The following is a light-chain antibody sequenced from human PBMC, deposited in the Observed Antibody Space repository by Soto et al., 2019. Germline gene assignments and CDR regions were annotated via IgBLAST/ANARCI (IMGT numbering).Light chain of an antibody. V-gene: IGKV1-39*01. CDR1: QDISNY. CDR2: AAS. J-gene: IGKJ1*01. Sequence: DIQMTQSPSSLSASVGDRFTVTCQASQDISNYLNWYQQKPGKAPKLLIYAASSLQSGVPSRFSGSGSGTDFTLTISSLQPEDFATYYCQQKGTFGQGTKVDI. CDR3: QQKGT.